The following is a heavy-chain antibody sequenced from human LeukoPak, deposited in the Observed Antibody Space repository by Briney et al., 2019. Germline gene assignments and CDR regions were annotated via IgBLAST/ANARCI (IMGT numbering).Heavy chain of an antibody. Sequence: EASVKVSCKASGGTFSSYAISWVRQVPGQGLEWMGGIIPIFGTANYAQKFQGRVTITADESTSTAYMELSSLRSDDTAVYYCARDWRSSSGVVDYWGQGTLVTVSS. CDR3: ARDWRSSSGVVDY. D-gene: IGHD6-6*01. V-gene: IGHV1-69*01. CDR2: IIPIFGTA. CDR1: GGTFSSYA. J-gene: IGHJ4*02.